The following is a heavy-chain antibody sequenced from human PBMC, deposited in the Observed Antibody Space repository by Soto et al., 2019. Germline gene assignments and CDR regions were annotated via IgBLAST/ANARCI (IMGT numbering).Heavy chain of an antibody. CDR1: GVSMIDYY. CDR2: LHYSGSA. D-gene: IGHD3-16*01. V-gene: IGHV4-59*01. CDR3: ARSGHTFAAVI. Sequence: PSETLSLTCSVSGVSMIDYYGSWIRQSPGKGLEHIGYLHYSGSANYNPSLKSRVTISMDRSKNQFSLKLNSVTAADTAIYYCARSGHTFAAVIWGLGMLVTVSS. J-gene: IGHJ4*02.